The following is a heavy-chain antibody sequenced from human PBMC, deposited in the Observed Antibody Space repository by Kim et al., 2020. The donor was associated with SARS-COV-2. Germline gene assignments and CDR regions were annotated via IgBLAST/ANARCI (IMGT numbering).Heavy chain of an antibody. Sequence: GGSLRLSCVVSGFNFRTYAMSWVRQAPGGGLECVSTSSNSGEITYADSVKGRFTISRDDSTYTLYLQMSSLRVDDTAIYYCAREPFGSGNDYWGQGTPVTVSP. CDR1: GFNFRTYA. CDR3: AREPFGSGNDY. CDR2: SSNSGEIT. D-gene: IGHD3-10*01. V-gene: IGHV3-23*05. J-gene: IGHJ4*02.